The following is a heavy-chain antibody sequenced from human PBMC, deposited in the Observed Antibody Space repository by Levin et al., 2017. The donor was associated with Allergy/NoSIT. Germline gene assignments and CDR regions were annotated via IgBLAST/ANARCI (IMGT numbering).Heavy chain of an antibody. V-gene: IGHV1-18*01. D-gene: IGHD2-2*01. J-gene: IGHJ3*02. Sequence: ASVKVSCKASGYTFISYGISWVRQAPGQGLEWMGWISPYNGNTNYAQKLQGRVTMTTDTSTSTAYMELRSLRSDDTAVYYCARGGGIVVVPAATHDAFDIWGQGTMVTVSS. CDR3: ARGGGIVVVPAATHDAFDI. CDR1: GYTFISYG. CDR2: ISPYNGNT.